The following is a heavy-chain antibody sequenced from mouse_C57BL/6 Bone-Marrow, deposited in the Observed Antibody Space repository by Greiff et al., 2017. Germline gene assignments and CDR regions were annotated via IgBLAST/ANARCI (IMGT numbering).Heavy chain of an antibody. D-gene: IGHD2-2*01. Sequence: VQLKESVAELVRPGASVKLSCTASGFNFKNTYMHWVKQRPEQGLEWIGRIDPANGNTKYAPKFQGKATITADTSSNTAYLQLSSLTSEDTAICYCAPIYYGYDDQAYWGQGTLVTVSA. J-gene: IGHJ3*01. CDR2: IDPANGNT. CDR1: GFNFKNTY. V-gene: IGHV14-3*01. CDR3: APIYYGYDDQAY.